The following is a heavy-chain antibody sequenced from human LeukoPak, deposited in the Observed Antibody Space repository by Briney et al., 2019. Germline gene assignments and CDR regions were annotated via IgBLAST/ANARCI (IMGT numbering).Heavy chain of an antibody. J-gene: IGHJ4*02. D-gene: IGHD5-18*01. CDR1: GGSISSSSAY. CDR3: VSPRGFSYGYFDY. CDR2: IYYSKNT. Sequence: SETLSLTCTVSGGSISSSSAYWGWLRQPPGKGLEWIGSIYYSKNTYYDPSLKSRVTISADKSKNQFSLKLSSLSATDTAVYYWVSPRGFSYGYFDYWGQGTLVTVSS. V-gene: IGHV4-39*01.